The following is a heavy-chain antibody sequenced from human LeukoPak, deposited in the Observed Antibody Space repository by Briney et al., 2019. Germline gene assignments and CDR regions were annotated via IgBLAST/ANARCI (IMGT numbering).Heavy chain of an antibody. CDR1: GGSYSSYY. V-gene: IGHV4-34*01. CDR2: IDHSGST. J-gene: IGHJ4*02. D-gene: IGHD3-16*02. Sequence: SETLSLTCAVYGGSYSSYYWSWIRQPPGKGLEWIGEIDHSGSTNCNPSLKSRVAISVDTSKNQFSLKLTSVTAADTAVYYCARQNLNSSLYSFDYWGQGTLVTVSS. CDR3: ARQNLNSSLYSFDY.